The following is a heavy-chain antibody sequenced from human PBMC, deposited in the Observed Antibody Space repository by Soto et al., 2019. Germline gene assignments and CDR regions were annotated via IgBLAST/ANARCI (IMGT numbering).Heavy chain of an antibody. CDR1: GFTFSSYW. V-gene: IGHV3-74*01. J-gene: IGHJ6*02. CDR2: INTDESDT. Sequence: PGGSLRLSCAASGFTFSSYWMHWVRQAPGKGLVWVSRINTDESDTGYADSVKGRFTISRDNAKNMLYLQMNSLGAEDTAVYYCARGPKGYYGMDVWGQGTTGTVSS. CDR3: ARGPKGYYGMDV.